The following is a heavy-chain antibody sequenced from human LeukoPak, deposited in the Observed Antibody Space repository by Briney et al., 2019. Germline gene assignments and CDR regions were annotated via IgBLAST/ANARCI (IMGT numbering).Heavy chain of an antibody. D-gene: IGHD4-17*01. Sequence: PGGSLRLSCAASGFTFSSNWMHWVRQAPGKGLVWVSRINSDGSTTSYADSVRGRFTISRDNAKNTLYLQMNSLRAEDTAVYYCARGGPTVTTYDYYYGMDVWGQGTTVTVSS. CDR2: INSDGSTT. CDR3: ARGGPTVTTYDYYYGMDV. CDR1: GFTFSSNW. J-gene: IGHJ6*02. V-gene: IGHV3-74*01.